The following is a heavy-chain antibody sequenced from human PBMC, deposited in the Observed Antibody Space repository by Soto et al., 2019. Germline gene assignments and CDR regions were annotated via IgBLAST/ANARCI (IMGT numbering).Heavy chain of an antibody. Sequence: PGESLKISCKGSGYSFTNYWIGWVRQMPGKGLEWMGIIYPGDSDTRYSPSFQGQVTISADKSISTAYLQWSSLKASDTAIYYCATSPLRYFDWFDPWGQGTLVTVSS. D-gene: IGHD3-9*01. CDR1: GYSFTNYW. V-gene: IGHV5-51*01. CDR3: ATSPLRYFDWFDP. J-gene: IGHJ5*02. CDR2: IYPGDSDT.